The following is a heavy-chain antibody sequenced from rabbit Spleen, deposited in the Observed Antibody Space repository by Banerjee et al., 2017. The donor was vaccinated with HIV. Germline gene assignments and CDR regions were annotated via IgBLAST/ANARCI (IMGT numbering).Heavy chain of an antibody. CDR3: ARDTGSSFSTYGMDL. V-gene: IGHV1S40*01. Sequence: QSLEESGGDLVKPGASLTLTCKASGFDFTSTYYMCWVRQAPGKGLEWIACIYAGSVDSAYYATWAKGRFTISKTSSTTVTLQMTSLTVADTATYFCARDTGSSFSTYGMDLWGQGTLVTVS. J-gene: IGHJ6*01. CDR1: GFDFTSTYY. D-gene: IGHD8-1*01. CDR2: IYAGSVDSA.